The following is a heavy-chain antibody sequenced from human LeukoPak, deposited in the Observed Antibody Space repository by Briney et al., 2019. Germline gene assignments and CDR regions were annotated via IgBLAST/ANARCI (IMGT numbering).Heavy chain of an antibody. J-gene: IGHJ4*02. D-gene: IGHD3-22*01. CDR1: GYTFTSYG. V-gene: IGHV1-18*01. CDR3: ARDQVPYDSSGYYGY. CDR2: ISAYNGNT. Sequence: ASVKVSCKASGYTFTSYGISWVRQAPGQGLEWMGWISAYNGNTNYAQKLQGRVTMTTDTSTSTAYMELRSLRSDDTAVYYCARDQVPYDSSGYYGYWGQGTLVTVSS.